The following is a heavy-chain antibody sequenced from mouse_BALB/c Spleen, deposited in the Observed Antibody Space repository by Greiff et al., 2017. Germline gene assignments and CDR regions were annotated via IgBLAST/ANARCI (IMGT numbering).Heavy chain of an antibody. V-gene: IGHV1-9*01. D-gene: IGHD2-4*01. CDR3: AREGLRGYFDV. J-gene: IGHJ1*01. Sequence: QVHVKQSGAELMKPGASVKISCKATGYTFSSYWIEWVKQRPGHGLEWIGEILPGSGSTNYNEKFKGKATFTADTSSNTAYMQLSSLTSEDSAVYYCAREGLRGYFDVWGAGTTVTVSS. CDR1: GYTFSSYW. CDR2: ILPGSGST.